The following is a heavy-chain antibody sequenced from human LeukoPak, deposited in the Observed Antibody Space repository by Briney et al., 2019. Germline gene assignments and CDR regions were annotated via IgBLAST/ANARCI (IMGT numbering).Heavy chain of an antibody. CDR2: INPGDSNI. J-gene: IGHJ4*02. D-gene: IGHD7-27*01. CDR1: GYSFTNYW. Sequence: GESLKISCKGSGYSFTNYWIGWVRQVPGKGLEWLGIINPGDSNIRYSPSLQGQVTISADESISTVYLQWSSLKASDTAIYYRARENWGSGDYWGQGTLVTVSS. V-gene: IGHV5-51*01. CDR3: ARENWGSGDY.